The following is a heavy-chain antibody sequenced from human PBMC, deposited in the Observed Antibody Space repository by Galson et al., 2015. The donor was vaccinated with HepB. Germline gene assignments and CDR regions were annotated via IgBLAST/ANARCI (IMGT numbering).Heavy chain of an antibody. CDR1: GGSISSYY. V-gene: IGHV4-4*07. CDR2: IYTSGST. J-gene: IGHJ4*02. D-gene: IGHD1-26*01. Sequence: SETLSLTCTVSGGSISSYYWSWIRQPAGKGLEWIGRIYTSGSTNYNPSLKSRVTMSVDTSKNQFSLKLSSVTAADTAVYYCARDTYRIVGATLFDYRGQGTLVTVSS. CDR3: ARDTYRIVGATLFDY.